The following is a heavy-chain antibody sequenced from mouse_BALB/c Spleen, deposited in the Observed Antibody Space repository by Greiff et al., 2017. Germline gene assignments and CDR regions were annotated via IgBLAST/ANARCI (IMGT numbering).Heavy chain of an antibody. J-gene: IGHJ4*01. CDR3: ARTTVGAMDY. CDR2: INPSTGYT. D-gene: IGHD1-1*01. CDR1: GYTFTSYW. Sequence: QVQLQQSGAELAKPGASVKMSCKASGYTFTSYWMHWVKQRPGQGLEWIGYINPSTGYTEYNQKFKDKATLTADKSSSTAYMQLSSLTSEDSAVYYCARTTVGAMDYWGQGTSVTVSS. V-gene: IGHV1-7*01.